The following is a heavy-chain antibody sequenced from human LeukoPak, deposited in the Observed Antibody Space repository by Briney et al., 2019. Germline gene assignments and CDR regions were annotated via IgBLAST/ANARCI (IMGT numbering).Heavy chain of an antibody. CDR3: ARDKDYYGSGSYYTPYYMDV. V-gene: IGHV1-46*01. CDR1: GYTFTSYY. J-gene: IGHJ6*03. Sequence: ASVKVSCKASGYTFTSYYMHWVRQAPGQGLEWMGIINPNGGSTSYAQKFQGRVTMTRDMSTSTVYMELSSLRSEDTAVYYCARDKDYYGSGSYYTPYYMDVWGKGTTVTVSS. D-gene: IGHD3-10*01. CDR2: INPNGGST.